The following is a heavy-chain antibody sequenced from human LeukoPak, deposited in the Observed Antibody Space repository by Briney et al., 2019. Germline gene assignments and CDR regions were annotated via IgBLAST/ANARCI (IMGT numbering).Heavy chain of an antibody. CDR1: GFAVSRNY. V-gene: IGHV3-53*05. CDR3: ARGPWDC. Sequence: GGSLRLSCAASGFAVSRNYMTWVRQAPGKGLEWVSVIYNDGSTFYADSVKGRFTISRDNAKNTVYLQMNSLRVEDTAVYYCARGPWDCWGQGTLVTVSS. J-gene: IGHJ4*02. CDR2: IYNDGST.